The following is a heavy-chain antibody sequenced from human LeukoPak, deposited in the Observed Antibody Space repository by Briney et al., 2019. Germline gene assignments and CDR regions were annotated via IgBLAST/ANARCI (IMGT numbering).Heavy chain of an antibody. CDR2: ISSSGNTI. CDR3: AREISGGYSYGRDAFDI. J-gene: IGHJ3*02. V-gene: IGHV3-48*03. CDR1: GFTFSSYE. Sequence: GGSLRLSCAASGFTFSSYEMNWVRQAPGKGLEWISYISSSGNTIFYADSVKGRFTISRDNAKNSLYLQMNSLRAEDTAVYYCAREISGGYSYGRDAFDIWGQGTMVTVSS. D-gene: IGHD5-18*01.